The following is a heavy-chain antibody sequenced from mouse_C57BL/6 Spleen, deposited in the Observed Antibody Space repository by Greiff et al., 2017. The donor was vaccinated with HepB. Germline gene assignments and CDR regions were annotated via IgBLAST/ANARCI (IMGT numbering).Heavy chain of an antibody. CDR1: GYTFTSYW. Sequence: QVQLQQPGAELVKPGASVKLSCKASGYTFTSYWMQWVKQRPGQGLEWIGEIDPSDSYTNYNQKFKGKATLTVDTSSSTAYMQLSSLTSEDSAVYYCARRLLSSPSDYFDYWGQGTTLTVSS. CDR2: IDPSDSYT. J-gene: IGHJ2*01. V-gene: IGHV1-50*01. D-gene: IGHD2-13*01. CDR3: ARRLLSSPSDYFDY.